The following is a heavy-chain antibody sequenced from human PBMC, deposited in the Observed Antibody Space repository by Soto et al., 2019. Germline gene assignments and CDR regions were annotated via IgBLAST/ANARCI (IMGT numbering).Heavy chain of an antibody. CDR2: TSGIGGST. J-gene: IGHJ4*02. V-gene: IGHV3-23*01. D-gene: IGHD6-13*01. CDR1: GFTFTDYA. CDR3: ARGSSGYISRCYYFAY. Sequence: GGSLRLSCAASGFTFTDYALSWVRQAPGKGLEWVATTSGIGGSTYLADSVKGRLSISRDNSKNTVSLLMNSLRAEDTAVYFCARGSSGYISRCYYFAYWGRGPLVT.